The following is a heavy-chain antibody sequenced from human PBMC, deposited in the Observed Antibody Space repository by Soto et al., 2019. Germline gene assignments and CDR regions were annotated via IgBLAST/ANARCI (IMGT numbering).Heavy chain of an antibody. CDR2: IIPIFGTA. CDR3: ASNTARSYYYYYGMDV. V-gene: IGHV1-69*13. Sequence: SVKVSCKASGGTFSSYAISWVRQAPGQGLEWMGGIIPIFGTANYAQRFQGRVTITADESTSTAYMELSSLRSEDTAVYYCASNTARSYYYYYGMDVWGQGTTVTVSS. J-gene: IGHJ6*02. CDR1: GGTFSSYA. D-gene: IGHD5-18*01.